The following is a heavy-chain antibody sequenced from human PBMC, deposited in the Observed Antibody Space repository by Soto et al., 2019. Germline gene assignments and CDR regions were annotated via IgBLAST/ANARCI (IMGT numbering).Heavy chain of an antibody. CDR2: INPSGGST. D-gene: IGHD2-2*01. J-gene: IGHJ5*02. Sequence: ASVKVSCKASGYTFTSYYMHWVRQAPGQGLEWMGIINPSGGSTSYAQKFQGRVTMTRDTSTSTVYMELSSLRSEDTAVYYCARERRLSGYCSSTSCYRQLNWFDPWGQGTLVTV. CDR1: GYTFTSYY. V-gene: IGHV1-46*01. CDR3: ARERRLSGYCSSTSCYRQLNWFDP.